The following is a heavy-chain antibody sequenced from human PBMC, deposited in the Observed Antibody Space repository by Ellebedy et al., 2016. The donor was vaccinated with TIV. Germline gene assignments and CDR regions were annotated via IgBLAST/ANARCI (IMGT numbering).Heavy chain of an antibody. Sequence: GESLKTSCAASGFTVRNNYMSWVRQAPGTGLEWVSLIYSGGGTYYAYSVKGRFTMSRDNSKNTVYLQMNSLRAEDTAVYYCERGYIVGVTGVDWGQGTLVTVSS. CDR2: IYSGGGT. D-gene: IGHD1-26*01. CDR3: ERGYIVGVTGVD. J-gene: IGHJ4*02. CDR1: GFTVRNNY. V-gene: IGHV3-66*01.